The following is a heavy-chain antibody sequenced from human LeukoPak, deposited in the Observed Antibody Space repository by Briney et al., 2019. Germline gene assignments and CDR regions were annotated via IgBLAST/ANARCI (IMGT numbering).Heavy chain of an antibody. J-gene: IGHJ6*03. Sequence: VASVKVSCKASGYTFTGYYMHWVRQAPGQGLEWMGWINPNSGGTNYAQKFQGRVTMTRDTSISTAYMELSRLRSDDTAVYYCARSTYPSNYMDVWGKGTTVTVSS. CDR2: INPNSGGT. CDR1: GYTFTGYY. CDR3: ARSTYPSNYMDV. V-gene: IGHV1-2*02. D-gene: IGHD2/OR15-2a*01.